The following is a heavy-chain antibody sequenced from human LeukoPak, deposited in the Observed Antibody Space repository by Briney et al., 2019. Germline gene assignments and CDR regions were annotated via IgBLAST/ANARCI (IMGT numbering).Heavy chain of an antibody. CDR2: IWYDGSNK. CDR3: ARDYAGENWFDP. D-gene: IGHD3-16*01. CDR1: GFTFSSYG. Sequence: RSLRLSCAASGFTFSSYGMNWVRQAPGKGLEWVAVIWYDGSNKYYADSVKGRFTISRDNSKNTLYLQMNSLRAEDTAVYYCARDYAGENWFDPWGQGTLVTVSS. V-gene: IGHV3-33*01. J-gene: IGHJ5*02.